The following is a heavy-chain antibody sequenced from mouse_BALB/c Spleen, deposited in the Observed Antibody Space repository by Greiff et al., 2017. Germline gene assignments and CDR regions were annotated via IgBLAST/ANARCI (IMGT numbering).Heavy chain of an antibody. CDR2: ISSGGSYT. J-gene: IGHJ2*01. CDR1: GFTFSSYG. V-gene: IGHV5-6*01. Sequence: EVQVVESGGDLVKPGGSLKLSCAASGFTFSSYGMSWVRQTPDKRLEWVATISSGGSYTYYPDSVKGRFTISRDNAKNTLYLQMSSLKSEDTAMYYCARQDGSYFDYWGQGTTLTVSS. CDR3: ARQDGSYFDY.